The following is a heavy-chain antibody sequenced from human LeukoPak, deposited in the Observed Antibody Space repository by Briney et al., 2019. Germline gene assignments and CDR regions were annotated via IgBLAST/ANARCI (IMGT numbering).Heavy chain of an antibody. CDR3: AAIGVVPAAISPAFDI. CDR1: GFTFTSSA. J-gene: IGHJ3*02. V-gene: IGHV1-58*02. D-gene: IGHD2-2*01. Sequence: GTSVKVSCKASGFTFTSSAMQWVRQARGQRLEWIGWIVVGSGNTNYAQKFQERVTITRDMSTSTAYMELSSLRSEDTAVYYCAAIGVVPAAISPAFDIWGQGTMVTVSS. CDR2: IVVGSGNT.